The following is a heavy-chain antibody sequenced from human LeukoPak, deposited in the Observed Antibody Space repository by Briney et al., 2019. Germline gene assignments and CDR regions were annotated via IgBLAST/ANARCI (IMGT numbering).Heavy chain of an antibody. CDR3: ARDPPGIAASGTYY. V-gene: IGHV3-7*03. Sequence: GGSLRLSCAASGFTFSDYWMNWVRQAPGKGLESVANIKPDGSEKYYVDSVKGRFTISRDNAKNSLYLQMSSLRAEDTAVYYCARDPPGIAASGTYYWGQGTLVTVSS. CDR1: GFTFSDYW. CDR2: IKPDGSEK. D-gene: IGHD6-13*01. J-gene: IGHJ4*02.